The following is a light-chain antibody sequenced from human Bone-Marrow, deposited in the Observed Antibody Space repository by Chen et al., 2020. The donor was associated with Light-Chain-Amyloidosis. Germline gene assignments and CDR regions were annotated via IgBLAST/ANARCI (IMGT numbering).Light chain of an antibody. CDR2: EVT. V-gene: IGLV2-14*01. Sequence: QSALTQPASVSGSPGPSITISCTGTSSDVGGDNHVSWYQQHPDKAPKLIIYEVTNRPSWVPDRFSGSKSANTASLPISGLQTEDEADYFCSSYTITNALVFGSGTRVTVL. CDR1: SSDVGGDNH. J-gene: IGLJ1*01. CDR3: SSYTITNALV.